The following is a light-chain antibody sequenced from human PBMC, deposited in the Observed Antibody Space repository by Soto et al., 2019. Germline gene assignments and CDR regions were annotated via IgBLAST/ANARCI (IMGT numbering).Light chain of an antibody. CDR1: QSVNSN. J-gene: IGKJ1*01. CDR2: GAS. V-gene: IGKV3-15*01. Sequence: EIVMTQSPATLSVSPGERATISCRASQSVNSNLAWYQQKPGQAPRLLIYGASTRATGIPARFSGSGSGTEFTLTISSLQSEDFAVYYCQQYNNWPPTFGQGTKVEIK. CDR3: QQYNNWPPT.